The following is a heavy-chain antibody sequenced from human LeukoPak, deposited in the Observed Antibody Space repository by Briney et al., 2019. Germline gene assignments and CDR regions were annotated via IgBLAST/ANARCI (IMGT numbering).Heavy chain of an antibody. Sequence: PSETLSLTCIISGGSISSYFWSWIRQPPGKGLEWIGYIDYSGSTSQNPSLKSRVTISVDTSKNQFSLKLSSVTAADTAVYYCARHRIYFDYWGQGTLVTVSS. J-gene: IGHJ4*02. V-gene: IGHV4-59*01. D-gene: IGHD3-16*02. CDR3: ARHRIYFDY. CDR2: IDYSGST. CDR1: GGSISSYF.